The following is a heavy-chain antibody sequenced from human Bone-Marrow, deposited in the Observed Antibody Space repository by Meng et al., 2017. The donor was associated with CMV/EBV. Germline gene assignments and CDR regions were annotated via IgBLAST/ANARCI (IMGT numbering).Heavy chain of an antibody. CDR2: INPNSGGT. V-gene: IGHV1-2*02. Sequence: ASVKVSCKASGYTFTSYDINWVRQATGQGLEWMGWINPNSGGTNYAQKFQGRVTMTRDTSISTAYMELSRLRSDDTAVYYCARDFLLQGFGRYFDWPRYYYGMDVWGQGTTVTVSS. CDR1: GYTFTSYD. CDR3: ARDFLLQGFGRYFDWPRYYYGMDV. J-gene: IGHJ6*02. D-gene: IGHD3-9*01.